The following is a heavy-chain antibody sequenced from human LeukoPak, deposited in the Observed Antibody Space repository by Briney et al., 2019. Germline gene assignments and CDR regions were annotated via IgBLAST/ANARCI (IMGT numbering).Heavy chain of an antibody. D-gene: IGHD1-26*01. J-gene: IGHJ4*02. Sequence: GGSLRLSCAASGFTFSSYWMSWVRQAPGKGLEWVANIKQDGSEKYYVDSVKGRFTISRDNAKNSLYLQMNSPRAEDTAVYYCARNIVGATSWGDFDYWGQGTLVTVSS. CDR3: ARNIVGATSWGDFDY. V-gene: IGHV3-7*01. CDR1: GFTFSSYW. CDR2: IKQDGSEK.